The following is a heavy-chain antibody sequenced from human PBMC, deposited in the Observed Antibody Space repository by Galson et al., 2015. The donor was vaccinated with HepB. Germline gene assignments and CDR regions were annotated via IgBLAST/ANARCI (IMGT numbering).Heavy chain of an antibody. CDR1: GGTFSSYA. Sequence: SVKLSCKASGGTFSSYAISWVRQAPGQGLEWMGGIIPIFGTANYEQKFQGRVTITADKSTSTAYMELSSLRSEDTAVYYCARCPQRSPIVYWYFDLWGRGTLVTVSS. CDR2: IIPIFGTA. J-gene: IGHJ2*01. V-gene: IGHV1-69*06. CDR3: ARCPQRSPIVYWYFDL. D-gene: IGHD1-1*01.